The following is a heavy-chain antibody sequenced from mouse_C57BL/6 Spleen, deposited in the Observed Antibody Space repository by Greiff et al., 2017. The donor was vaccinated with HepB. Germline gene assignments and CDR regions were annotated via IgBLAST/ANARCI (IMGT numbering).Heavy chain of an antibody. Sequence: VQLQQPGTELVKPGASVKLSCTASGYTFTSYWMHWVKQRPGQGLEWIGNINPSNGGTNYNEKFKSKTTLPVDKSSSTAYMQLSSLTSEDSAVYYCARPNYYGSSYSWYFDVWGTGTTVTVSS. V-gene: IGHV1-53*01. D-gene: IGHD1-1*01. CDR2: INPSNGGT. CDR1: GYTFTSYW. CDR3: ARPNYYGSSYSWYFDV. J-gene: IGHJ1*03.